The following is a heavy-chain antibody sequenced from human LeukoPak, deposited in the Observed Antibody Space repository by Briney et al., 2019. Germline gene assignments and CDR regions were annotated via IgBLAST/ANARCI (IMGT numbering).Heavy chain of an antibody. D-gene: IGHD6-19*01. Sequence: GGSLRLSCAASGFTFSSYAMSWVRQAPGKGLEWVANIKQDGSEKYYVDSVKGRFTISRDNAKNSLYLQMNSLRAEDTAVYYCARVAVAGSFGYWGQGTLVTVSS. J-gene: IGHJ4*02. CDR2: IKQDGSEK. CDR3: ARVAVAGSFGY. CDR1: GFTFSSYA. V-gene: IGHV3-7*01.